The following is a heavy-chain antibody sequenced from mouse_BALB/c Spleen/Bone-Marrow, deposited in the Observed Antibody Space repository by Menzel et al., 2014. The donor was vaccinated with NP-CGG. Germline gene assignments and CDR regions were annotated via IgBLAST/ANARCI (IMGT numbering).Heavy chain of an antibody. V-gene: IGHV1-9*01. D-gene: IGHD2-4*01. CDR2: ILPGSGTT. CDR3: ARLITTGGFAY. Sequence: VKLVESGAELMKPGASVKISCKATGYTFSTYWIERVKQRPGHGLEWIGEILPGSGTTNYNEKFKGKATFTADTSSNTAYMQLSSLTSEDSAVYYCARLITTGGFAYWGQGTLVTVSA. J-gene: IGHJ3*01. CDR1: GYTFSTYW.